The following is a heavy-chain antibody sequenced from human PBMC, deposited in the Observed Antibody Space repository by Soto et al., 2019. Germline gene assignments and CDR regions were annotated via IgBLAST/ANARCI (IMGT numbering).Heavy chain of an antibody. V-gene: IGHV3-23*01. J-gene: IGHJ6*02. D-gene: IGHD3-10*01. CDR2: ISNSGGTI. CDR3: ARLHGDSSGTYGMDV. Sequence: EVQLLESVGGLVQPGGSLRLSCAASGFSIRNYGMNWVRQAPGKGLEWVSVISNSGGTIKYADSVKGRFTISRDNFQSKLYLEMNSLRAEDTAVYYCARLHGDSSGTYGMDVWGQGTTVTVS. CDR1: GFSIRNYG.